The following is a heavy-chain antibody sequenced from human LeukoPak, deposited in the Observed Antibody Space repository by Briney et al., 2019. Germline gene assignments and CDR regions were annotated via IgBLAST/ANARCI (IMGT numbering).Heavy chain of an antibody. CDR1: GYSFTTYW. CDR3: ARQSTTVGATTTLGY. J-gene: IGHJ4*02. CDR2: IYPGDSDT. D-gene: IGHD1-26*01. Sequence: GESLKISRKGSGYSFTTYWIGWVRQMPGKGLEWMGIIYPGDSDTRYSPSFQGQVTISADKSISTAYLQWNSLKASDTAMYYCARQSTTVGATTTLGYWGQGTLVTVSS. V-gene: IGHV5-51*01.